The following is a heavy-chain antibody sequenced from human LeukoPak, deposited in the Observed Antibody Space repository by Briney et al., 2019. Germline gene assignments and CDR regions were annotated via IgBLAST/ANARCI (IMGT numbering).Heavy chain of an antibody. J-gene: IGHJ1*01. CDR2: IRYDGSNK. D-gene: IGHD4-11*01. Sequence: SGGSLRLSCAASGFTFSSYGMHWVRQAPGKGLEWVAFIRYDGSNKYYADSVKGRFTISRDNSKNTLYLQMNSLRAEDTAVYYCAKGRPYRDYSNIPPIFQHWGQGTLVTVSS. V-gene: IGHV3-30*02. CDR3: AKGRPYRDYSNIPPIFQH. CDR1: GFTFSSYG.